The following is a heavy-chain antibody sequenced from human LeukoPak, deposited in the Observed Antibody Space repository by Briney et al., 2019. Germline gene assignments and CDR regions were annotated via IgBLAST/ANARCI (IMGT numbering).Heavy chain of an antibody. J-gene: IGHJ4*02. Sequence: GEALNISCNGSGYSFTSYWIGWVRQLPAKGLESMGIIYPGDSDIRYSPSFQRQVTISADKSISTAYLQCSSLKASGTAMYYCARQFGGNSEFDYWGQGPLVTVYS. V-gene: IGHV5-51*01. CDR2: IYPGDSDI. CDR3: ARQFGGNSEFDY. CDR1: GYSFTSYW. D-gene: IGHD4-23*01.